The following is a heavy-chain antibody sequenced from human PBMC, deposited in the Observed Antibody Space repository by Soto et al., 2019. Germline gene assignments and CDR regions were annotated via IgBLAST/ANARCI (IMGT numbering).Heavy chain of an antibody. J-gene: IGHJ3*02. Sequence: GESLKISCKASGYSFASHWIGWVRQMPGKGLEWMGIIFPADSDARYSPSFQGQVTISADKSITTAYLQWSSLKASDTAMYYCARPHVYYYDSSGSLHDAFDIWGQGILVTFPS. CDR3: ARPHVYYYDSSGSLHDAFDI. CDR1: GYSFASHW. CDR2: IFPADSDA. V-gene: IGHV5-51*01. D-gene: IGHD3-22*01.